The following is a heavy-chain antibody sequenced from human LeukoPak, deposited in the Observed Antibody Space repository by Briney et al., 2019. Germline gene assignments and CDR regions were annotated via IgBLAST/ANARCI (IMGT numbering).Heavy chain of an antibody. CDR2: ISAYNGNT. Sequence: EASVKVSSKASGYTFTSYGITWVRQAPGQGLEWMGWISAYNGNTNYAQKFLGRVTMTTDTSTSAAYMELRSLRSDDTAVYYCARDGLLDDILTGYYYYGMDVWGQGTTVTVSS. CDR3: ARDGLLDDILTGYYYYGMDV. D-gene: IGHD3-9*01. V-gene: IGHV1-18*01. CDR1: GYTFTSYG. J-gene: IGHJ6*02.